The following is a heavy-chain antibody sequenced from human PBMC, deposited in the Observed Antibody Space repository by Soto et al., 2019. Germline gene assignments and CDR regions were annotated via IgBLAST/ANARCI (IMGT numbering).Heavy chain of an antibody. CDR1: GFSLSTSRVG. J-gene: IGHJ4*02. V-gene: IGHV2-5*02. D-gene: IGHD1-26*01. CDR3: AHAYGGRSLY. Sequence: QITLKESGPTLVKPTQTLTLTCTFSGFSLSTSRVGVGWIRQPPGNALEWLAVIYWDDAKTYRPSLKSRLTITKDTSKNQVALTMTNMDPVDTATYYCAHAYGGRSLYWGQGTLVTVSS. CDR2: IYWDDAK.